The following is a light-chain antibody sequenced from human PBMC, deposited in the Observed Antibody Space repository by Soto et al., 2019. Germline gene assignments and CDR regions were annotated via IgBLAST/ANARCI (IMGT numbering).Light chain of an antibody. CDR2: DVN. Sequence: QSALTQPPSASGSPGQSVTITCTGTSSDVGDVSWYQQYPGKAPKLMIYDVNKRPSGVPDRFSGSKSANTASLTVSGLQAEGEADFYCSSYAGNSNLMFGGGTKLTVL. CDR1: SSDVGD. CDR3: SSYAGNSNLM. V-gene: IGLV2-8*01. J-gene: IGLJ3*02.